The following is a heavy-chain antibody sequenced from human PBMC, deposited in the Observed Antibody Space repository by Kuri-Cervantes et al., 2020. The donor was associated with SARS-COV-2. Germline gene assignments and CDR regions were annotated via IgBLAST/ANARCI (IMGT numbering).Heavy chain of an antibody. CDR1: GFTFRNAW. D-gene: IGHD5-18*01. Sequence: GESLKISCAASGFTFRNAWMNLVRQAPGKGLECVGRRKSKTDGETTDYAAPVKGRFTISRDDSKNTLYLQMNSLKTEDTAVYYCTTDFAWIQLWPQGYWGQGTLVTVSS. CDR2: RKSKTDGETT. V-gene: IGHV3-15*07. J-gene: IGHJ4*02. CDR3: TTDFAWIQLWPQGY.